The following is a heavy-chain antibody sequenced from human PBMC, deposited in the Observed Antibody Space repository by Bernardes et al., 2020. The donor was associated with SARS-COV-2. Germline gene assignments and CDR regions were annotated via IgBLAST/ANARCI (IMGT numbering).Heavy chain of an antibody. J-gene: IGHJ4*02. CDR2: IYYSGST. CDR3: ASRGYRASTGWYYFDS. V-gene: IGHV4-61*01. Sequence: SETLSLTCTVSGGSVSSGSYYWSWIRQPPGKGLEWIGYIYYSGSTNYNPSLKSRVTISVDTSKNQFSLRLSSVTAADTAIYYCASRGYRASTGWYYFDSWGQGTLVTVSA. CDR1: GGSVSSGSYY. D-gene: IGHD6-19*01.